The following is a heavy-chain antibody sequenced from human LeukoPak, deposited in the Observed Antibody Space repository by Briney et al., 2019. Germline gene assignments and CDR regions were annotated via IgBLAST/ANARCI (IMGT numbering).Heavy chain of an antibody. CDR2: IYHSGST. V-gene: IGHV4-38-2*02. CDR1: GYSISSGYY. Sequence: SETLSLTCTVSGYSISSGYYWGWIRQPPGKGLEWIGSIYHSGSTYYNPSLKSRVTISVDTSKNQFSLKLSSVTAADTAVYYCARSGNSGWHTRGYYYYYMDVWGKGTTVTVSS. CDR3: ARSGNSGWHTRGYYYYYMDV. J-gene: IGHJ6*03. D-gene: IGHD5-12*01.